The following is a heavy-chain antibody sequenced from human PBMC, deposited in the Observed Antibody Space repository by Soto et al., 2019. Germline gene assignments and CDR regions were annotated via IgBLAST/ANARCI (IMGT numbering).Heavy chain of an antibody. CDR3: ARALVSQSVVVDAGLFDP. V-gene: IGHV4-4*02. CDR2: IYHSGST. D-gene: IGHD2-15*01. Sequence: QVQLQESGPGLVKPSGTLSLTCAVSGGSISSSNWWRWVRQPPGKGLEWIGAIYHSGSTNYTPSLKRRVTISVDKSKPQGSLKLSSVTDADTAVYYCARALVSQSVVVDAGLFDPWGQGTLFTVSS. J-gene: IGHJ5*02. CDR1: GGSISSSNW.